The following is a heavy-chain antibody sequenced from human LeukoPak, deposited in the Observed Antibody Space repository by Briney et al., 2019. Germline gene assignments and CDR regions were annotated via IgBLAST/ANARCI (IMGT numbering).Heavy chain of an antibody. J-gene: IGHJ6*03. CDR1: GYTFTSCD. CDR3: ARGSPYGFWSGYYYYYYMDV. D-gene: IGHD3-3*01. V-gene: IGHV1-8*03. CDR2: MNPNSGNT. Sequence: ASVKVSCKASGYTFTSCDINWVRQATGQGLEWMGWMNPNSGNTGYAQKFQGRVTITRNTSISTAYMELSSLRSEDTAVYYCARGSPYGFWSGYYYYYYMDVWGKGTTVTVSS.